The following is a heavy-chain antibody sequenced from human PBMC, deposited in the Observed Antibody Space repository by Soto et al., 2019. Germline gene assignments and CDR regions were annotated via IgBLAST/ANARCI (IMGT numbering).Heavy chain of an antibody. CDR1: GGSISSSSYY. CDR3: AYGGYSKRRAPLGY. CDR2: IYYSGST. D-gene: IGHD5-18*01. J-gene: IGHJ4*02. V-gene: IGHV4-39*01. Sequence: SETLSLTCTVSGGSISSSSYYWGWIRQPPGKGLEWIGSIYYSGSTYYNPSLKSRVTISVDTSKNQFSLKLSSVTAADTAVYYCAYGGYSKRRAPLGYWGQGTLVTVSS.